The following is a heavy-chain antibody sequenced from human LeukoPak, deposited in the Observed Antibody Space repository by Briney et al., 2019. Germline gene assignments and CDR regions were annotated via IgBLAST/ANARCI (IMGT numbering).Heavy chain of an antibody. J-gene: IGHJ4*02. CDR2: INPNGGGT. CDR1: GYTFTDYC. Sequence: ASVKVSCKASGYTFTDYCIHWVRQAPGQGLEWVGWINPNGGGTNYAQKFQGRVTVTRDTSINTAYMELSSLRSDDTALYYCAGGITGGDYWGQGTLVTVSS. V-gene: IGHV1-2*02. CDR3: AGGITGGDY. D-gene: IGHD1-14*01.